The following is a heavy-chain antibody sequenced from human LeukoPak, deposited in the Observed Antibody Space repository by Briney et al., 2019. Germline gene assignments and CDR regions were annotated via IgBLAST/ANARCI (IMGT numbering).Heavy chain of an antibody. J-gene: IGHJ3*02. V-gene: IGHV1-2*02. CDR2: INPNSGGT. CDR3: ARVGRYSHRPGPFDI. Sequence: APVKVSCKASRYTFTGYYMHWVRQAPGQGLEWMGWINPNSGGTNYAQKFQGRVTMTTDTSTSTAYMDLRSLRSDDTAVYYCARVGRYSHRPGPFDIWGQGTMVTVSS. CDR1: RYTFTGYY. D-gene: IGHD3-9*01.